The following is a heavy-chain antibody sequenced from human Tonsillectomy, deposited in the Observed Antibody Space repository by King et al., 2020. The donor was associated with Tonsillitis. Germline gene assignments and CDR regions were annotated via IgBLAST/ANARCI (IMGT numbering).Heavy chain of an antibody. CDR1: GYTFTSYG. V-gene: IGHV1-18*01. D-gene: IGHD3-10*01. CDR3: ARDRGMVLGVISSVCFDP. Sequence: VQLVESGAEVKKPGASVKVSCKASGYTFTSYGISWVRQAPGQGLEWMGWISAYNGNTNYAQKLQGRVTMTTDTSTSTAYMELRSLRSDDTAVYYCARDRGMVLGVISSVCFDPWGQGTLVTVSS. J-gene: IGHJ5*02. CDR2: ISAYNGNT.